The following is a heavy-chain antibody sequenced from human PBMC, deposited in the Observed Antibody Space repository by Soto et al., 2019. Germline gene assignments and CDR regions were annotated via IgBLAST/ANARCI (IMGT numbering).Heavy chain of an antibody. CDR1: GGSISRSSYY. CDR3: AXXGSRWDIVATRPYYCGY. CDR2: IYYSGST. D-gene: IGHD5-12*01. J-gene: IGHJ4*02. V-gene: IGHV4-39*01. Sequence: PSETLSLTCTVSGGSISRSSYYWGRIRQPPGKGLEWIGSIYYSGSTYCNPSLKSRGTISVDTPRNQFSLKLSSVTAAETAAYXXAXXGSRWDIVATRPYYCGYWAQRALFTDSS.